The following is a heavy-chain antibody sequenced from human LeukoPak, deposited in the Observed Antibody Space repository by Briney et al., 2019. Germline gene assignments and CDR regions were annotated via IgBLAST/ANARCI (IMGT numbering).Heavy chain of an antibody. CDR2: IKQAGSEK. V-gene: IGHV3-7*01. CDR3: ARERMGSSGRFDS. D-gene: IGHD6-19*01. J-gene: IGHJ4*02. Sequence: GGSLRLSCAASGFAFSSHWMSWVRQAPGEGLEWVANIKQAGSEKYYVDSVKGRFTISRDNAKNSLYLQMNSLRAEDTAVYYCARERMGSSGRFDSWGQGTLVTVSS. CDR1: GFAFSSHW.